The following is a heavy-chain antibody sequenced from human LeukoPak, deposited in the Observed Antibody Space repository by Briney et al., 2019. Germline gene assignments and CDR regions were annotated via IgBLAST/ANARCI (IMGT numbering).Heavy chain of an antibody. CDR1: GYSFTSYW. Sequence: HGESLKISCKGSGYSFTSYWIGWVRQMPGKGLEWMGIIYPGDSDTRYSPSLQGQVTISADKSISTAYLQWSSLKASDTAMYYCARVEAAAGMVWFDPWGQGTLVTVSS. V-gene: IGHV5-51*01. J-gene: IGHJ5*02. CDR2: IYPGDSDT. D-gene: IGHD6-13*01. CDR3: ARVEAAAGMVWFDP.